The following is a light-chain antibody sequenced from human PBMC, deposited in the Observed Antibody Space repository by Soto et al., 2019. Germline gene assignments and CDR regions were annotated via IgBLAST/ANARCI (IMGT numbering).Light chain of an antibody. Sequence: DIQMNQSPSSLSASVGDRVTITCRASQTISNYLNWYQKKSGKAPKVLIYGASTLQSVVPSRFSGSGSRTEFTLTISSLKPEDFATYYCQQGYSISWTFCQGTKVYIK. CDR2: GAS. CDR3: QQGYSISWT. V-gene: IGKV1-39*01. J-gene: IGKJ1*01. CDR1: QTISNY.